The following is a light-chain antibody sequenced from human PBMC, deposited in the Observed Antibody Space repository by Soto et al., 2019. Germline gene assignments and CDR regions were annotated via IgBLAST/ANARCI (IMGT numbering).Light chain of an antibody. Sequence: DIQMTQSPSTLSASVGDRVTITCRASQSISSWLAWYQQKPGKAPKLLIFKASSLESGVPSRFSGSGSGTDFTLTISSLQPDDFATYYCQEYNSYWTFGQGTTVDIK. CDR2: KAS. J-gene: IGKJ1*01. V-gene: IGKV1-5*03. CDR3: QEYNSYWT. CDR1: QSISSW.